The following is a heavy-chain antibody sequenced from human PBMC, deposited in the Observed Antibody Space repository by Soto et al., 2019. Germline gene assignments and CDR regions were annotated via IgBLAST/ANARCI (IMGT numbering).Heavy chain of an antibody. Sequence: GGSLRLSXAASGFTFSTYAMHWARQAPGKGLEWVAVIWYDGSDKYYADSVKGRFTISRDNSRNTLYLQMNSLRAEDTAVYYCAGQYAAAGTHYYYYGMDVWGQGTTVTVSS. D-gene: IGHD6-13*01. J-gene: IGHJ6*02. CDR1: GFTFSTYA. V-gene: IGHV3-33*01. CDR3: AGQYAAAGTHYYYYGMDV. CDR2: IWYDGSDK.